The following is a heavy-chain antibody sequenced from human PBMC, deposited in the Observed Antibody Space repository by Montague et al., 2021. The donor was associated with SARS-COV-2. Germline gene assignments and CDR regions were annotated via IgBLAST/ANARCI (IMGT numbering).Heavy chain of an antibody. Sequence: SLRLSCAASGFTFSSYAMSLVRQAPGKGLEWVSTISISDGNTYYXDSXHGRFTISRDKSKNTLYLQMNSLRAEDTAVYYCAKDRQLVGDDAFDIWGQGTMVTVSS. D-gene: IGHD6-13*01. CDR3: AKDRQLVGDDAFDI. V-gene: IGHV3-23*01. CDR1: GFTFSSYA. CDR2: ISISDGNT. J-gene: IGHJ3*02.